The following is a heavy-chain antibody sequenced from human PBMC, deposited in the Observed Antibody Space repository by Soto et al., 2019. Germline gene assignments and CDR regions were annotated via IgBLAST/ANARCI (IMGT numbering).Heavy chain of an antibody. V-gene: IGHV3-23*01. CDR2: ISGSGSRT. CDR1: GFTFSSYA. CDR3: AKEYCSGGTCYDYFDY. J-gene: IGHJ4*02. Sequence: EVQLLESGGGLVQPGGSLRLSCAASGFTFSSYAMRWVRQAPGKGLEWLSAISGSGSRTHYADSVKGRFTIFRDNSKNTLYLQMNRLRAEDTAVYFCAKEYCSGGTCYDYFDYWGKGTLDTVSS. D-gene: IGHD2-15*01.